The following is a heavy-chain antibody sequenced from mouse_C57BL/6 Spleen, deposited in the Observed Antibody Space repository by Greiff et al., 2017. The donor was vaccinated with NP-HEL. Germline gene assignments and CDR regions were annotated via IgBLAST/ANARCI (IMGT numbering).Heavy chain of an antibody. J-gene: IGHJ1*03. V-gene: IGHV5-17*01. CDR2: ISSGSSTI. CDR1: GFTFSDYG. Sequence: EVKVVESGGGLVKPGGSLKLSCAASGFTFSDYGMHWVRQAPEKGLEWVAYISSGSSTIYYADTVKGRFTISRDNAKNTLFLQMTSLRSEDTAMYYCARGREYFDVWGTGTTVTVSS. CDR3: ARGREYFDV.